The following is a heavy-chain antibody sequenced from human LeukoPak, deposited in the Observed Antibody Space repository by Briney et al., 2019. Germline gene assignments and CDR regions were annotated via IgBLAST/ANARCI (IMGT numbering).Heavy chain of an antibody. Sequence: GGSLRLSCAASGFTFSSNGMHWVRQAPGKGLVWVSRINSDGSSTTYADSVKGRFTISRDNAKNTLYLQMNSLRAEDTAVYYCAKGGTTVIDYWGQGTLVTVSS. V-gene: IGHV3-74*01. D-gene: IGHD4-17*01. J-gene: IGHJ4*02. CDR3: AKGGTTVIDY. CDR2: INSDGSST. CDR1: GFTFSSNG.